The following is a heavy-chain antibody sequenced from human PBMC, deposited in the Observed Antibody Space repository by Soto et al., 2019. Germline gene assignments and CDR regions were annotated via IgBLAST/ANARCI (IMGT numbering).Heavy chain of an antibody. J-gene: IGHJ4*02. V-gene: IGHV1-18*01. CDR3: ARGAGYYYDSSGYPPPRSYFDY. CDR1: GYTFTSYG. D-gene: IGHD3-22*01. Sequence: GASVKVSCKASGYTFTSYGISWVRQAPGQGLEWMGWISAYNGNTNYAQKLQGRVTMTTDTSTSTAYMELRSLRSDDTAVYYCARGAGYYYDSSGYPPPRSYFDYWGQGTLVTVSS. CDR2: ISAYNGNT.